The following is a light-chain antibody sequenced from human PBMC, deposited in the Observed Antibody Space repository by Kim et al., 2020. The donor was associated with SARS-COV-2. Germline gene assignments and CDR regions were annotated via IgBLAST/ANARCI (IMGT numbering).Light chain of an antibody. J-gene: IGKJ4*01. CDR1: QSVSSN. CDR2: GAS. V-gene: IGKV3-15*01. CDR3: HQYNNWPLT. Sequence: SMSPGERATLSCRASQSVSSNVAWYQQKPGQAPRLLIYGASTRATGIPARFSGSGSGTQFTLTISSLQSEDFAVYYCHQYNNWPLTFGGGTKLEI.